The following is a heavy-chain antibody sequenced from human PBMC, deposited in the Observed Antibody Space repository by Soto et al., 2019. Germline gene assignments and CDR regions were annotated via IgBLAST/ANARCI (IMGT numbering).Heavy chain of an antibody. Sequence: QVQLVQSGAEVKKPGASVKVSCKASGYTFTSYAMHWVRQAPGQRLEWMGWINAGNGNTKYSQKFQGRVTITRDTTASTAYMELSSLKSEDTAVYYCGRASWLNWFDPWGQGTLVTVSS. CDR2: INAGNGNT. J-gene: IGHJ5*02. CDR1: GYTFTSYA. D-gene: IGHD5-12*01. V-gene: IGHV1-3*01. CDR3: GRASWLNWFDP.